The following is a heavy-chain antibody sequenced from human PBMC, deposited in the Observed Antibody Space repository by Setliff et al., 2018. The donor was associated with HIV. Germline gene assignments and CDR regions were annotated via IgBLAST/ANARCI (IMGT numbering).Heavy chain of an antibody. Sequence: SVKVSCKASGGTFSSYAICWVRQAPGQGLEWMGGIIPILGIANYAQKFQGRVTITADESTSTAYMELSSLRSEDTAVYYCAREGYCSGGSCYSAAYYFDYWGQGTLVTVSS. D-gene: IGHD2-15*01. J-gene: IGHJ4*02. CDR2: IIPILGIA. CDR3: AREGYCSGGSCYSAAYYFDY. V-gene: IGHV1-69*10. CDR1: GGTFSSYA.